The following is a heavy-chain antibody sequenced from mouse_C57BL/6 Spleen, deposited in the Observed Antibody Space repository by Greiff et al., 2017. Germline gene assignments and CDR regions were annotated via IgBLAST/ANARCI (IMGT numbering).Heavy chain of an antibody. D-gene: IGHD2-4*01. J-gene: IGHJ4*01. Sequence: VQLKESGPGLVAPSQSLSITCTVSGFSLTSYGVDWVRQPPGKGLEWLGVIWSGGSTNYNSALMSRLSISKDNSKSQVSLIMNSLQTDDTAMYYCAKLDYDYDGDAMDYWGKGTSVTVSS. CDR2: IWSGGST. CDR3: AKLDYDYDGDAMDY. V-gene: IGHV2-9*01. CDR1: GFSLTSYG.